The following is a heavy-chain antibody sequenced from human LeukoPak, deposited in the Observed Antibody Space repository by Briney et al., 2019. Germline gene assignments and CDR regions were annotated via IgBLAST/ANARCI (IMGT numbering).Heavy chain of an antibody. J-gene: IGHJ4*02. Sequence: GGSLRLSCAASGFTVSSNYMSWVRQAPGKGLEWVSVIYSGGSTYYADSVKGRFTISRDNSKNTLYLQMNSLRAEDTAVYYCARDVASYGFDYWGQGTLVTVSS. D-gene: IGHD5-18*01. CDR2: IYSGGST. CDR3: ARDVASYGFDY. CDR1: GFTVSSNY. V-gene: IGHV3-53*01.